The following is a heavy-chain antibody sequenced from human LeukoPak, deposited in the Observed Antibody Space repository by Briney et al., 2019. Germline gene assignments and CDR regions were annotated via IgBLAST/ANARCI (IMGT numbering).Heavy chain of an antibody. CDR1: GFTFSSYW. J-gene: IGHJ6*03. CDR3: ATVASMVTTNTYYYMDV. D-gene: IGHD2-21*02. V-gene: IGHV3-21*01. Sequence: GGSLRLSCAASGFTFSSYWMNWVRQAPGKGLEWVSSISSSSSYIYYADSVKGRFTISRDNAKNSLYLQMNSLRAEDTAVYYCATVASMVTTNTYYYMDVWGKGTTVTVSS. CDR2: ISSSSSYI.